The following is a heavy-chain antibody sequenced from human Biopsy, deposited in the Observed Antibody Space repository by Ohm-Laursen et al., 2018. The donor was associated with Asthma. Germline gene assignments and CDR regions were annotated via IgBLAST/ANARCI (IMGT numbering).Heavy chain of an antibody. CDR3: AKDVVPGWEQRRGLDY. CDR2: ISFDGSNK. J-gene: IGHJ4*02. V-gene: IGHV3-30*18. Sequence: SLRLSCSAPGFTFSNYAMRWVRQAPGKGLDWVAVISFDGSNKNYTDSVTGRFTISRDNSRNTLHLQMNSLRAEDTAVYYSAKDVVPGWEQRRGLDYWGQGTLVTVSS. CDR1: GFTFSNYA. D-gene: IGHD1/OR15-1a*01.